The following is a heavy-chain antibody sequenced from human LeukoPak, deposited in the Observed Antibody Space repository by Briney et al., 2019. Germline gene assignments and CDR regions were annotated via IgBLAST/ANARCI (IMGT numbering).Heavy chain of an antibody. CDR2: ISSNGGST. D-gene: IGHD6-13*01. CDR1: GFTFSTYA. J-gene: IGHJ4*02. CDR3: VNGDQSSWYRTLSY. Sequence: PGGSLRLSCSASGFTFSTYAMHWVRQAPGKGLEYVSAISSNGGSTYYADSVKGRFTISRDNSKNTLYLQMSSLRAEDTAMYYCVNGDQSSWYRTLSYWGQGTLVTVSS. V-gene: IGHV3-64D*06.